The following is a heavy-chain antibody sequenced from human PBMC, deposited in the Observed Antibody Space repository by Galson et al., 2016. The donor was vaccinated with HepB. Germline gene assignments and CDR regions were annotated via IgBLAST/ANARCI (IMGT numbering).Heavy chain of an antibody. V-gene: IGHV3-23*01. CDR2: IRPNARK. Sequence: SLRLSCAASGFTFSSNPMSWVRQAPGKGLEWVPSIRPNARKNFPDPVKGRFTISEDNSKNMLDLKLNSLRAENTAVYYCAKVHYTSGWSGGFDYWGQGTLVTVSS. CDR1: GFTFSSNP. D-gene: IGHD6-19*01. CDR3: AKVHYTSGWSGGFDY. J-gene: IGHJ4*02.